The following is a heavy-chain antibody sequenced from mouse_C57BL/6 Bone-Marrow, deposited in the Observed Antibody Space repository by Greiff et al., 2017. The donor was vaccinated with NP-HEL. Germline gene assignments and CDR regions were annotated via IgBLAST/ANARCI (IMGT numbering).Heavy chain of an antibody. Sequence: QVQLQQSGAELMKPGASVKLSCKATGYTFTGYWIEWVKQRPGQGLEWIGVINPGSGGTNYNEKFKGKATLTADKSSSTAYMQLSSLTSEDSAVYFCARGRLPFAYWGQGTLVTVSA. D-gene: IGHD2-2*01. CDR1: GYTFTGYW. J-gene: IGHJ3*01. CDR3: ARGRLPFAY. V-gene: IGHV1-54*01. CDR2: INPGSGGT.